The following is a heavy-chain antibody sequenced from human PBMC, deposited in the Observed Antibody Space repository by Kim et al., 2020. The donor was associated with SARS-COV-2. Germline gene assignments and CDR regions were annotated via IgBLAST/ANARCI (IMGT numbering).Heavy chain of an antibody. CDR2: VSSSAGNT. V-gene: IGHV3-23*01. Sequence: GGSLRLSCAASGFSFSSSAMSWVRQAPGKGLEWVSQVSSSAGNTYYADSAKGRFTISRDNSKNTLYLQMNSLRAEDTAVYYCAKCIAAIGSGDGMDVWGQGTTVTVS. D-gene: IGHD6-13*01. J-gene: IGHJ6*02. CDR3: AKCIAAIGSGDGMDV. CDR1: GFSFSSSA.